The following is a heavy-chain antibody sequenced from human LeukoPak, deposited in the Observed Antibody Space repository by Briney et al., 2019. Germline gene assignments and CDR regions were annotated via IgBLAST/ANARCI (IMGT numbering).Heavy chain of an antibody. CDR1: GYTFTRYA. V-gene: IGHV1-18*01. CDR3: ARVPRSYYYYYYMDV. CDR2: ISVHNGNT. Sequence: GAAVKVSCKASGYTFTRYAITWVRQAPGQGREWVGRISVHNGNTNYAQKLQDTVSMTTDTSTTTAYMELRSLRSDDTAVYYCARVPRSYYYYYYMDVWGKGTTVTVSS. J-gene: IGHJ6*03.